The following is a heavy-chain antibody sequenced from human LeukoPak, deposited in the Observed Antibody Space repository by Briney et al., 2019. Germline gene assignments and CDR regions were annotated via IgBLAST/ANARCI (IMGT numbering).Heavy chain of an antibody. CDR3: ARDHGSSWGDTFDI. D-gene: IGHD6-13*01. V-gene: IGHV4-4*07. CDR1: GGSISSYY. Sequence: SETLSLTCTVSGGSISSYYWSWIRQPAGKGLEWIGRIYYSGSTNYNPSLKSRVTISLDTSKNQFSLKLNSVTAADTAVYYCARDHGSSWGDTFDIWGQRTMVTVSS. J-gene: IGHJ3*02. CDR2: IYYSGST.